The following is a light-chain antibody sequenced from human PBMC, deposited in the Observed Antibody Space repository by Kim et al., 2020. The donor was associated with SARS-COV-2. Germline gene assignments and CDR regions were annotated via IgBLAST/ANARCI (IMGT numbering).Light chain of an antibody. J-gene: IGKJ1*01. Sequence: GTLPLSPGERATLSCRASQSVSSSYLAWYQQKPGQAPRLLIYGASSRATGIPDRFSGSGSGTDFTLTISRLEPEDFAVYYCQQYATFGQGTKLEI. V-gene: IGKV3-20*01. CDR2: GAS. CDR3: QQYAT. CDR1: QSVSSSY.